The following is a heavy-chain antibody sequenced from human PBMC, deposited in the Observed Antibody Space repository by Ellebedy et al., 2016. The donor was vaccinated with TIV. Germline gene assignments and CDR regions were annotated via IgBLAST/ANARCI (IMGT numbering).Heavy chain of an antibody. CDR3: ARDGYYFAMDV. Sequence: GESLKISXAASGFTFRNYWMTWVRQAPGKGLEWVANIKYDGSEKYYADSVKGRITISRDNAKNSLFLQMNSLRAEDTAVYYCARDGYYFAMDVWGQGTTVAVSS. V-gene: IGHV3-7*03. CDR1: GFTFRNYW. J-gene: IGHJ6*02. CDR2: IKYDGSEK.